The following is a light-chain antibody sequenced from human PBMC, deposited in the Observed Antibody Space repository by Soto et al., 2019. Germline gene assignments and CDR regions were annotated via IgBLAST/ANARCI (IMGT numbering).Light chain of an antibody. V-gene: IGLV1-40*01. CDR2: GNS. CDR1: SSNIGGGYD. Sequence: QSVLTQPPSVSGAPGQRVTISCTGSSSNIGGGYDVHWYQQLPGTAPKLLIYGNSKRPSGVPDRFSGSKSGTSASLAITGLQAEDEADYYCQSYDSSLSGWVFGGGTKLTVL. J-gene: IGLJ3*02. CDR3: QSYDSSLSGWV.